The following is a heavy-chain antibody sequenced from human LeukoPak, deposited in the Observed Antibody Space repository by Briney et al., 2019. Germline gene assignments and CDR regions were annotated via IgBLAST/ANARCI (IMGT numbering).Heavy chain of an antibody. V-gene: IGHV3-7*01. CDR1: GFTLSSNW. CDR3: ARETPDSSGWD. J-gene: IGHJ4*02. CDR2: IKQDGNQK. D-gene: IGHD6-19*01. Sequence: SGGSLRLSCAASGFTLSSNWMSWVRQAPGKGLEWVANIKQDGNQKNYVDSVKGRFTISRDNAKNSLYLQMNSLRVEDTAVYYCARETPDSSGWDWGQGTLVTVSS.